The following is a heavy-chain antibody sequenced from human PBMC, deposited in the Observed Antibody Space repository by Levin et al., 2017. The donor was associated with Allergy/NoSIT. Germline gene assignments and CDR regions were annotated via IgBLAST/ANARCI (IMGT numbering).Heavy chain of an antibody. CDR3: ANTYYCSGLGAFDI. Sequence: SGPTLVKPTQTLTLTCTFSGFSLNTSAVGVGWIRQPPGKALEWLALIYWDDDKRYSSSLENRPTITQDTSKKQVVRIMTNMDPVDTATYYCANTYYCSGLGAFDIWGQGTMVTVSS. D-gene: IGHD3-10*01. CDR1: GFSLNTSAVG. CDR2: IYWDDDK. J-gene: IGHJ3*02. V-gene: IGHV2-5*02.